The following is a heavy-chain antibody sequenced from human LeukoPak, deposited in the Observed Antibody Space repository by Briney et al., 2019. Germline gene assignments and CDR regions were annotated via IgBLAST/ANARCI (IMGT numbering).Heavy chain of an antibody. CDR2: INPSGGST. Sequence: ASVKVSCKASGYTFTSYYTHWVRQAPGQGLEWMGIINPSGGSTSYAQKFQGRVTMTRDTSTSTVYMELSSLRSEDTAVYYCARSYYDSSGPYPENNWFDPWGQGTLVTVSS. J-gene: IGHJ5*02. CDR3: ARSYYDSSGPYPENNWFDP. V-gene: IGHV1-46*01. CDR1: GYTFTSYY. D-gene: IGHD3-22*01.